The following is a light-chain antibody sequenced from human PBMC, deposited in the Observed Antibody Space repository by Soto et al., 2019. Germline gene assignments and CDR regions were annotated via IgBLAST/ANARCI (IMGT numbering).Light chain of an antibody. J-gene: IGKJ3*01. Sequence: DIQLTQSPSFLSASEGDRVTITCRVSQGIHIHLAWYQQKPGKAPKLLIDSASTLQSGVPSRFSGSGAGTEFTLTINSLLPEDFAPHDGQQLNLYPHTFGPGKRVDIK. CDR3: QQLNLYPHT. CDR1: QGIHIH. V-gene: IGKV1-9*01. CDR2: SAS.